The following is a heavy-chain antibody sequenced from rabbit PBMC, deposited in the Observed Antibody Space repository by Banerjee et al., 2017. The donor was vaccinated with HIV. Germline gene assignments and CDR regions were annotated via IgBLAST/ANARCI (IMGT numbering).Heavy chain of an antibody. CDR1: GFSFSSTYY. V-gene: IGHV1S45*01. CDR2: IHAGSSGST. J-gene: IGHJ4*01. CDR3: AREAGYAGYGYVMDYFNW. D-gene: IGHD6-1*01. Sequence: QQQLVESGGGLVQPEGSLTLTCTASGFSFSSTYYMCWVRQAPGKGLEWIACIHAGSSGSTYYASWAKGRFTISKTSSTTVTLQMTSLTAADTAIYFCAREAGYAGYGYVMDYFNWWGQGTLVTVS.